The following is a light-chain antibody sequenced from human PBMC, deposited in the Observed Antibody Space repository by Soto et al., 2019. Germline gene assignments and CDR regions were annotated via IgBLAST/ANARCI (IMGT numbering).Light chain of an antibody. J-gene: IGKJ1*01. V-gene: IGKV3-11*01. CDR3: QQYNNWPPWT. CDR1: QSVGYH. Sequence: EIVLTQSPATLSLSPGERATLSCRASQSVGYHLAWYQQKPGQAPRLLIYDASNRATGIPARFSGSGSGTDFTLTISSLQSEDFAVYYCQQYNNWPPWTFGQGTKVDIK. CDR2: DAS.